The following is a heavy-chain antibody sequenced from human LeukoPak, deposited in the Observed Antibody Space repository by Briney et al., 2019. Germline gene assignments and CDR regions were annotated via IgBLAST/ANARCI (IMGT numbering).Heavy chain of an antibody. CDR3: ARLSGPLGFCSGGTCYSDWYFDL. V-gene: IGHV4-39*01. CDR2: IHYSGSP. D-gene: IGHD2-15*01. CDR1: GGSLTSNSHS. Sequence: SETLSLTCTFSGGSLTSNSHSWGWIRQPPGKGLEWIGSIHYSGSPYHNPSLKSRVTTSVDTSKNQFSLKLNSVTAADTAVYYCARLSGPLGFCSGGTCYSDWYFDLWGRGTLVTVSS. J-gene: IGHJ2*01.